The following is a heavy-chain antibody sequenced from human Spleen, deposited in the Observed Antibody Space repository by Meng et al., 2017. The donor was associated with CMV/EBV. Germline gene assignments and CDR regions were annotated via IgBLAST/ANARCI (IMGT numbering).Heavy chain of an antibody. CDR1: GGSMSSSSYY. J-gene: IGHJ4*02. CDR2: INYSGNL. Sequence: SETLSLTCTVSGGSMSSSSYYWSWMRRPPGKGLEWIGTINYSGNLYYTPSLMSRVTISLDTSKNQFSLKLSSVTAADTAVYYCARVRISPPYFDYWGQGTLVTVSS. CDR3: ARVRISPPYFDY. D-gene: IGHD3-3*02. V-gene: IGHV4-39*07.